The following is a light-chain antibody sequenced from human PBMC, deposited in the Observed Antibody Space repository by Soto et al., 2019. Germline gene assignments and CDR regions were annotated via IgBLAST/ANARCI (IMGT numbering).Light chain of an antibody. CDR1: QSVSSSY. Sequence: EIVLTQSPGTLSLSPGERATLSCRASQSVSSSYLAWYQQKPGQAPRLLMSGASTRATGIPARFSGSGSGTEFTLTISSLKSEDFAVSYCHKYNNWPMFGQGNKVDIK. CDR2: GAS. J-gene: IGKJ1*01. CDR3: HKYNNWPM. V-gene: IGKV3-15*01.